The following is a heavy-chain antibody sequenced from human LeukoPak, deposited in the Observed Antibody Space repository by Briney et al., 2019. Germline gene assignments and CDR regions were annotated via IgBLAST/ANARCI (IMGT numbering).Heavy chain of an antibody. CDR3: AREHLTSDDAFDI. CDR1: GGTFDNYA. V-gene: IGHV1-69*13. CDR2: IIPIFGET. J-gene: IGHJ3*02. Sequence: SVKVSCKASGGTFDNYAISWVRQAPGQGLEWMGGIIPIFGETNYAQRFQGRVTITADESTGTAYMELSSLRSDDTALYYCAREHLTSDDAFDIWGQGTMVTVSS.